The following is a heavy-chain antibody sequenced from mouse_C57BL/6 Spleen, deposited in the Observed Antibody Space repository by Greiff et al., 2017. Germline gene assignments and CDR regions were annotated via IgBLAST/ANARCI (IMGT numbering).Heavy chain of an antibody. J-gene: IGHJ2*01. Sequence: ESGPGLVKPSQSLSLTCSVTGYSITSGYYWNWIRQFPGNKLEWMGYISYDGSNNYNPSLKNRISITRDTSKNQFFLKLNSVTTEDTATYYCARGGELFDYWGQGTTLTVSS. CDR3: ARGGELFDY. V-gene: IGHV3-6*01. CDR1: GYSITSGYY. CDR2: ISYDGSN.